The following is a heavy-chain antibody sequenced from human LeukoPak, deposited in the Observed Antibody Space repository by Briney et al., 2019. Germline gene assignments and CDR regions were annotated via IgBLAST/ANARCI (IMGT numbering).Heavy chain of an antibody. J-gene: IGHJ4*02. V-gene: IGHV4-4*02. Sequence: SETLSLTCAVSGSSISSSNWWSWVRQPPGKGLEWIGEIYHSGSTNYNPSLKSRVTISVDTSKNQFSLKLSSVTAADTAVYYCARQAGDHFDYWGQGTLVTVSS. D-gene: IGHD7-27*01. CDR1: GSSISSSNW. CDR3: ARQAGDHFDY. CDR2: IYHSGST.